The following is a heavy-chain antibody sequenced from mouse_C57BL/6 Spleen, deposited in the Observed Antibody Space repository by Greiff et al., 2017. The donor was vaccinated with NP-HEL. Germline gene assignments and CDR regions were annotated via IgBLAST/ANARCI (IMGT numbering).Heavy chain of an antibody. D-gene: IGHD3-2*02. CDR1: GFNIKDDY. CDR3: TTQTAQVHFDY. Sequence: VQLKQSGAELVRPGASVKLSCTASGFNIKDDYMHWVKQRPEQGLEWIGWIDPENGDTEYASKFQGKATITADTSSNTAYLQLSSLTTEDTAVYYCTTQTAQVHFDYWGQGTTLTVSS. V-gene: IGHV14-4*01. J-gene: IGHJ2*01. CDR2: IDPENGDT.